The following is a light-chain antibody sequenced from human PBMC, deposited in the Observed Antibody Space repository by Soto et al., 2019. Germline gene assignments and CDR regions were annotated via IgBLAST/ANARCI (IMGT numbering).Light chain of an antibody. CDR2: AAS. CDR1: QSISSY. V-gene: IGKV1-39*01. CDR3: QQSYSTLLT. Sequence: DIQMTQSPSSLSASGGDIVTITCRASQSISSYLNWYQQKPGKAPKLLIYAASSLQSGVPSRFSGSGSGTDFTLTISSLQPEDFATYYCQQSYSTLLTFGGGTKVDIK. J-gene: IGKJ4*01.